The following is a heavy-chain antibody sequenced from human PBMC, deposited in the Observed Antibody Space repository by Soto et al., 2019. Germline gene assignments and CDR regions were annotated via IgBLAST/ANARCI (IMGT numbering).Heavy chain of an antibody. CDR2: ISGSGGST. D-gene: IGHD3-16*02. CDR3: AKDKYDYIWGSYRFAFDI. V-gene: IGHV3-23*01. J-gene: IGHJ3*02. CDR1: GFTFSSYA. Sequence: GGSLRLSCAASGFTFSSYAMSWVRQAPGKGLEWVSAISGSGGSTYYADSVKGRFTISRDNSKNTLYLQMNSLRAEDTAVYYCAKDKYDYIWGSYRFAFDIWGQGTTVTVSS.